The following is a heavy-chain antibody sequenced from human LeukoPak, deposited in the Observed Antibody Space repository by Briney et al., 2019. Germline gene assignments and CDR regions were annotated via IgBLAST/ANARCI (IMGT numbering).Heavy chain of an antibody. CDR1: GYTFTGYY. CDR3: ATDFGSGSYYRAALDF. J-gene: IGHJ4*02. Sequence: ASVKVSCKASGYTFTGYYMHWVRQAPGQGLEWMGWINPNSGVTNYAQKFQGRVTMTRDTSISTAYMELSRLRSDDTAVYYCATDFGSGSYYRAALDFWGQGALVTVSS. V-gene: IGHV1-2*02. CDR2: INPNSGVT. D-gene: IGHD3-10*01.